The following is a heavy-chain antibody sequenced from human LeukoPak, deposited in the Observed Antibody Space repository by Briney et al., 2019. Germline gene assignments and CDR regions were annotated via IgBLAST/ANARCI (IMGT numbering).Heavy chain of an antibody. CDR1: GFTFSSYW. D-gene: IGHD2-2*01. J-gene: IGHJ4*02. V-gene: IGHV3-7*01. Sequence: PGGFLRLSCAASGFTFSSYWMSWVRQAPGKGLERVANIKQDGSEKYYVDSVKGRFTISRDNAKNSLYLQMNSLRAEDTAVYYCAREGDIVVVPAANAWGQGTLVTVSS. CDR2: IKQDGSEK. CDR3: AREGDIVVVPAANA.